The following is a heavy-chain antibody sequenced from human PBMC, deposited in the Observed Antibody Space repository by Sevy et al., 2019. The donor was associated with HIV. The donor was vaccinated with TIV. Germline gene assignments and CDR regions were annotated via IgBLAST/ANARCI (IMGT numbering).Heavy chain of an antibody. J-gene: IGHJ4*02. V-gene: IGHV3-33*01. D-gene: IGHD1-26*01. CDR2: IFNDGKKK. Sequence: GGSLRLSCKASGFIFSRYGVHWVRQAPGKGLEWVASIFNDGKKKYYGDAVKGRFTISRDDSKNTLYLQMDSLSAEDKDVSYCARESGSDWYLDYWGQGTLVTVSS. CDR1: GFIFSRYG. CDR3: ARESGSDWYLDY.